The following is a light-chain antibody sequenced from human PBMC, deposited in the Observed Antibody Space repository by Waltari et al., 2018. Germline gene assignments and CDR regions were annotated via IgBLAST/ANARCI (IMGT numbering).Light chain of an antibody. CDR1: SDDVGGYIF. CDR3: SAYTSWSTVI. J-gene: IGLJ2*01. V-gene: IGLV2-14*03. CDR2: DVF. Sequence: QSALTQPASVSASPGQSITISCTGTSDDVGGYIFVSWYQQHPGKAPKLIIYDVFMRPSGVYNRFSGSKSLNTASLSISGLQAEDEGVYYCSAYTSWSTVIFGGGTKLAVL.